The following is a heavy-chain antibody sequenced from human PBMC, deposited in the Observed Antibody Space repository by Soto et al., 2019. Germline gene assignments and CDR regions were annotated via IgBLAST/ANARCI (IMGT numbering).Heavy chain of an antibody. V-gene: IGHV1-69*13. CDR3: AREAPYCTSATCPKLYDMDV. D-gene: IGHD2-2*01. CDR2: IIPILNSP. J-gene: IGHJ6*02. CDR1: GGTFGSYA. Sequence: SVKVSCKASGGTFGSYAITWVRRAPGQGLEWLGGIIPILNSPAYAQKFQARVVITADEITNTAYMELNSLRFDDTAVYYCAREAPYCTSATCPKLYDMDVWGQGTTVTVSS.